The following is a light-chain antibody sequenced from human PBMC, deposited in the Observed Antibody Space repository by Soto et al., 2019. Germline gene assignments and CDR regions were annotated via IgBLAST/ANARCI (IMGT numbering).Light chain of an antibody. CDR3: QQYSNWPSWT. J-gene: IGKJ1*01. Sequence: EKVMTQSPATLFKSPGQKDTLSCWTSQSVSSFLAWYQQKPGQAPRLLIYGASTRATGIPARFSGSGSGTEFTLTISSLQSEDFAVYYCQQYSNWPSWTFGQGTKVDIK. CDR1: QSVSSF. CDR2: GAS. V-gene: IGKV3-15*01.